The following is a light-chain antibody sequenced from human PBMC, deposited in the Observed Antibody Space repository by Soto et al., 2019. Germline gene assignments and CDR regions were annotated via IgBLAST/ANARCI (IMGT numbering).Light chain of an antibody. CDR3: SSYTSSSLYV. CDR1: SSDVGGYNS. J-gene: IGLJ1*01. V-gene: IGLV2-14*01. CDR2: EVS. Sequence: QSALTQPASVSGSPGQSITISCTGTSSDVGGYNSVSWYQQHPGKAPKLMIYEVSNRPSGVSNRFSGSKSGNTASLTISGLQAEDXADYYCSSYTSSSLYVFGTGTKLTVL.